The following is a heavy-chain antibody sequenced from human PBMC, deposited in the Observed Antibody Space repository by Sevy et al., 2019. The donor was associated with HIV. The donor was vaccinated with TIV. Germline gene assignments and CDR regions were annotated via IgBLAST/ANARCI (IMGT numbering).Heavy chain of an antibody. CDR1: GFTFAKYS. CDR2: FSFGCGRI. D-gene: IGHD2-8*01. Sequence: GGSLRLSCAASGFTFAKYSMSWVRQAPGKGLEWVSNFSFGCGRINYADSVKGRFTISRDDSKNTLFLQMNSLRAEDTATYFCAREGCTQPHDYWGQGTLVTVSS. V-gene: IGHV3-23*01. CDR3: AREGCTQPHDY. J-gene: IGHJ4*02.